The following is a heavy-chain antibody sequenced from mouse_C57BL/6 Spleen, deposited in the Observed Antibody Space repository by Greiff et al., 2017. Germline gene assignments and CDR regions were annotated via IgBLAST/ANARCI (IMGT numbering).Heavy chain of an antibody. CDR2: IDPENGDT. J-gene: IGHJ2*01. CDR1: GFNIKDDY. V-gene: IGHV14-4*01. CDR3: TTDSTTVVIDY. D-gene: IGHD1-1*01. Sequence: EVQVVESGAELVRPGASVKLSCTASGFNIKDDYMHWVKQRPEQGLEWIGWIDPENGDTEYASKFQGKATITADTSSNTAYLQLSSLTSEDTAVYYCTTDSTTVVIDYWGQGTTLTVSS.